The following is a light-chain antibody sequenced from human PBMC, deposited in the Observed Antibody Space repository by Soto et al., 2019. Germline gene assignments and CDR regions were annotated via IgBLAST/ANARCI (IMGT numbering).Light chain of an antibody. J-gene: IGLJ2*01. Sequence: QSALTQPASVSGSPGQSITISCTGASSDIGSYDLVSWYQQNPGKTPRLIIYEVNKRPWGVSNRFSGSKSGNTASLTISVLQAEDEADYYCCSYTSSNTLVFGGGTKLTVL. CDR3: CSYTSSNTLV. CDR1: SSDIGSYDL. V-gene: IGLV2-23*02. CDR2: EVN.